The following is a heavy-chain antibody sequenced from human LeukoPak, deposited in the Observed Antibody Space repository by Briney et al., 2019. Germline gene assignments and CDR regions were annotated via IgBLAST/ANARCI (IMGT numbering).Heavy chain of an antibody. CDR1: GFTFSSYA. V-gene: IGHV3-23*01. D-gene: IGHD3-16*01. J-gene: IGHJ4*02. Sequence: GGSLRLSCAASGFTFSSYAMSWVRQAPGKGLEWVSAISGSGGSTYYADSVKGRFTISRDNSKNTLYLQMNSLRAGDTAVYYCAKDLWGGYDFDYWGQGTLVTVSS. CDR3: AKDLWGGYDFDY. CDR2: ISGSGGST.